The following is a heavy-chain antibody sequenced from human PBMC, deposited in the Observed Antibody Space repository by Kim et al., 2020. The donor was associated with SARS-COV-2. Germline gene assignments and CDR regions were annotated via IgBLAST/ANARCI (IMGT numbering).Heavy chain of an antibody. V-gene: IGHV3-30*04. CDR2: ISYDGSNK. CDR3: ARDSGGPFDY. CDR1: GFTFSSYA. Sequence: GGSLRLSCAASGFTFSSYAMHWVRQAPGKGLEWVAVISYDGSNKYYADSVKGRFTISRDNSKNTLYLQMNSLRAEDTAVYYCARDSGGPFDYWGQGTLVTVSS. D-gene: IGHD2-15*01. J-gene: IGHJ4*02.